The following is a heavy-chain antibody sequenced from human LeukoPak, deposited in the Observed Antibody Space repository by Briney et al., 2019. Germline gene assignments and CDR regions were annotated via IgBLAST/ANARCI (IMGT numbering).Heavy chain of an antibody. D-gene: IGHD6-13*01. Sequence: GGSLRLSCAASGFIFSSYGMHWVRQAPGKGLEWVAVISYDGSKKYYADSVKGRFTISRDNSKNTLYLQMNSLRAEDTAVYYCAKHIAATGPYYFDYWGQGTLVTVSS. V-gene: IGHV3-30*18. CDR1: GFIFSSYG. CDR2: ISYDGSKK. CDR3: AKHIAATGPYYFDY. J-gene: IGHJ4*02.